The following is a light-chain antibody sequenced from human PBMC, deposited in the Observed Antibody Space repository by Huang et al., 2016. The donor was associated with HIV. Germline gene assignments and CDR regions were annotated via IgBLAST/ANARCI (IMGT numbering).Light chain of an antibody. CDR3: QHYNNWPPWT. CDR2: GAS. J-gene: IGKJ1*01. CDR1: QGVSNN. Sequence: EIVMTQSPATLSVSPGERATLSCRASQGVSNNIGWYQQKPGQTPRLLIHGASTRATCIPAKFSGRGSGTDFTLTITSLQPEDSAVYYCQHYNNWPPWTFGPGTQVEI. V-gene: IGKV3D-15*01.